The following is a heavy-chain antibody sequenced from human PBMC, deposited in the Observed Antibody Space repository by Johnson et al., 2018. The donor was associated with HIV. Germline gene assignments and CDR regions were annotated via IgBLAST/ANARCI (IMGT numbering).Heavy chain of an antibody. J-gene: IGHJ3*02. CDR3: ARAIGDGYPGMKAFDI. CDR1: GFTFSSYD. V-gene: IGHV3-13*01. D-gene: IGHD5-24*01. Sequence: VQLVESGGGLVQPGGSLRLSCAASGFTFSSYDMHWVRQATGKGLEWVSAIGTDGDTYYPGSVKGRFTISREHAKNSLYLQMNSLRAGDTAVYYCARAIGDGYPGMKAFDIWGQGTMVPVSA. CDR2: IGTDGDT.